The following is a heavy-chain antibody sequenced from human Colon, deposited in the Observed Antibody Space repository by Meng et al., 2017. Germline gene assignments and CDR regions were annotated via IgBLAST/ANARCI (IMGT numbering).Heavy chain of an antibody. J-gene: IGHJ4*02. CDR1: GDSISRSDW. D-gene: IGHD3-22*01. V-gene: IGHV4-4*03. CDR3: ASSDYYRSDY. CDR2: TSQSRST. Sequence: QVRLQEPGPGLVRPPETLSLPCAVSGDSISRSDWWSEVRQRPGKGLEWIGETSQSRSTNSSPSLKSRVTISLDKSKNQLSLKLNSVTAADTAVYYCASSDYYRSDYWGQGTLVTVSS.